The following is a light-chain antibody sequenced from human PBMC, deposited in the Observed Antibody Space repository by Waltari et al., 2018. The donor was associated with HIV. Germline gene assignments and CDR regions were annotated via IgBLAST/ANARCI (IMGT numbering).Light chain of an antibody. CDR2: EDY. J-gene: IGLJ3*02. Sequence: NFMLTQPHSVSESPEKTVTISCTRTSGSIASNYVQWFQQRPGKAPTTILYEDYQRPSGGPDRLPGTLDESSNSASLTISGVKTEDEADYYCQSFDTNNHWVFGGGTRLTVL. CDR3: QSFDTNNHWV. CDR1: SGSIASNY. V-gene: IGLV6-57*03.